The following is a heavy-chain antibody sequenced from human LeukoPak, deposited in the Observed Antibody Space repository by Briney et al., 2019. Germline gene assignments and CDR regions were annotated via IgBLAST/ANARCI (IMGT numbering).Heavy chain of an antibody. V-gene: IGHV3-53*01. D-gene: IGHD2-2*01. CDR1: GFTVSSNY. Sequence: GGSLRLSCAASGFTVSSNYMSWVRQAPGKGQEWVSVIYSGGSTYYADSVKGRFTISRDNSKNTLYLQMNSLRAEDTAVYYCARCSSTSPSLYYYGMDVWGQGTTVTVSS. J-gene: IGHJ6*02. CDR2: IYSGGST. CDR3: ARCSSTSPSLYYYGMDV.